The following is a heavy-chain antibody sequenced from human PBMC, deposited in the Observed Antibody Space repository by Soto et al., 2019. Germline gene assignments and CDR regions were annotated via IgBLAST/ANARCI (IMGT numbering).Heavy chain of an antibody. CDR2: IYYSGIT. J-gene: IGHJ4*02. Sequence: SETLSLTCTVSGVSISNSSYYWGWIRRPPGKGLEWIGTIYYSGITCYNPSLKSRVTISVDTSKNQFSLKLTSVTAADTAVYYCARHGSNWGQGTLVTVSS. V-gene: IGHV4-39*01. CDR1: GVSISNSSYY. CDR3: ARHGSN.